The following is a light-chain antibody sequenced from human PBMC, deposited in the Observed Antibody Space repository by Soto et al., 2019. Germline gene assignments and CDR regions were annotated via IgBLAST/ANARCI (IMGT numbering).Light chain of an antibody. Sequence: EIVLTQSPGTLSLSPGERATLSCRASQSVSSYLAWYQQKPGQAPRLPIYGASTRATVVPARFSGSGSGTEFTLTISSLQSEDFAVYYCQQYKDWPLTFGQGTKVDI. J-gene: IGKJ1*01. CDR1: QSVSSY. CDR2: GAS. V-gene: IGKV3-15*01. CDR3: QQYKDWPLT.